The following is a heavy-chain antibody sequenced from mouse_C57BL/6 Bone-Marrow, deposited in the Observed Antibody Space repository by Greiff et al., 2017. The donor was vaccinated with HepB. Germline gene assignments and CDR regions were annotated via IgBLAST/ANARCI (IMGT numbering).Heavy chain of an antibody. Sequence: QVQLQQPGAELVKPGASVKMSCKASGYTFTSYWITWVKQRPGQGLEWIGDIYPGSGSTNYNEKFKSKATLTVDKSSSTAYMQLSSLTSEDSAVYYCARGRAYQGAWFAYWGQGTLVTVSA. V-gene: IGHV1-55*01. CDR3: ARGRAYQGAWFAY. CDR2: IYPGSGST. J-gene: IGHJ3*01. D-gene: IGHD3-3*01. CDR1: GYTFTSYW.